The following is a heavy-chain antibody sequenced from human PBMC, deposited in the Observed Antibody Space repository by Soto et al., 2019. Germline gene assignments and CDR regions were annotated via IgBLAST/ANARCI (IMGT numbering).Heavy chain of an antibody. CDR1: GFTFSSYG. J-gene: IGHJ4*02. CDR3: AKDVGGELLTSFDY. V-gene: IGHV3-30*18. CDR2: ITCDGCNK. D-gene: IGHD1-26*01. Sequence: GGSLRLSCAASGFTFSSYGMHWVRQAPGKGLEWVAVITCDGCNKYYADSVKGRFTISRDNSKNTLYLQMNSLRAEDTAVYYCAKDVGGELLTSFDYWGQGTLVTVSS.